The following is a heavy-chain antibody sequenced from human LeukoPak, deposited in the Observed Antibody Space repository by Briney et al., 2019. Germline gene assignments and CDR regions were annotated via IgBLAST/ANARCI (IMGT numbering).Heavy chain of an antibody. J-gene: IGHJ3*02. CDR3: AREGITIFGVVIMDAFDI. Sequence: SQTLSLTCTVTGGSISSGSYYWRWIRQPAGKGLEWIGRIYTSGSTNYNPSLKSRVTISVDTSKNQFSLKLSSVTAADTAVYYCAREGITIFGVVIMDAFDIWGQGTMVTVSS. CDR2: IYTSGST. V-gene: IGHV4-61*02. D-gene: IGHD3-3*01. CDR1: GGSISSGSYY.